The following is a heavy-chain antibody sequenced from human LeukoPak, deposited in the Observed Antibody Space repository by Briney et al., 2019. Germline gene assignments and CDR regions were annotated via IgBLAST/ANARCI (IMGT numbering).Heavy chain of an antibody. J-gene: IGHJ4*02. Sequence: SETLSLTCTVSGYSISSGYYWGWIRQPPGKGLEWIGSIYYSGSTYCNPSLKSRVTISVDTSKNQFSLKLSSVTAADTAVYYCARSWWEWLPRHFDYWGQGTLVTVSS. CDR3: ARSWWEWLPRHFDY. CDR1: GYSISSGYY. D-gene: IGHD6-19*01. CDR2: IYYSGST. V-gene: IGHV4-38-2*02.